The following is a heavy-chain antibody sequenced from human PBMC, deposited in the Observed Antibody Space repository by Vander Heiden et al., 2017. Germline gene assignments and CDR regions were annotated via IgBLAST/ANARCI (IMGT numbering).Heavy chain of an antibody. Sequence: VQLVESGGGLVKPGGSLRLSCVASGFTFSRYSMNWVRQAPGKGLEWVSSISSSSSYIYYADSVKGRVTISRDNAKNSLYLQMNSLRAEDTAVYYCARDYMVVVVAVTDDAFDIWGQGTMVTVSS. CDR2: ISSSSSYI. CDR3: ARDYMVVVVAVTDDAFDI. CDR1: GFTFSRYS. D-gene: IGHD2-15*01. J-gene: IGHJ3*02. V-gene: IGHV3-21*01.